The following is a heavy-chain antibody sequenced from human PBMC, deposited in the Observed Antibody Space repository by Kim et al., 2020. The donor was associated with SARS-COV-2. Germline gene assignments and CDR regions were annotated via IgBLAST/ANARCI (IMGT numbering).Heavy chain of an antibody. J-gene: IGHJ5*02. D-gene: IGHD6-19*01. V-gene: IGHV1-69*01. CDR3: AREEVEQWLVRDNWFDP. Sequence: FQGRVTITADESTSTAYMELSSLRSEDTAVYYCAREEVEQWLVRDNWFDPWGQGTLVTVSS.